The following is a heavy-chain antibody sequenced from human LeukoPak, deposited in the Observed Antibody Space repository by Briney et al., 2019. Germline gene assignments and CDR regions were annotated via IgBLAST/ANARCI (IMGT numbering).Heavy chain of an antibody. V-gene: IGHV4-39*01. Sequence: SETLSLTCTVSGGPTSTSSTHWGWVRQPPGKGLEWIGSIYYSGSTYYSPSLKSRVTISVDTSKNQFSLWLTSVTAADTAVYYCVTALTLDSSGWYVIDYWGQGTLVTVSS. CDR3: VTALTLDSSGWYVIDY. J-gene: IGHJ4*02. D-gene: IGHD6-19*01. CDR2: IYYSGST. CDR1: GGPTSTSSTH.